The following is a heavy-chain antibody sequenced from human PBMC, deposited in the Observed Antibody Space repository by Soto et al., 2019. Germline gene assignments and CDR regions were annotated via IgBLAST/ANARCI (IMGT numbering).Heavy chain of an antibody. CDR1: GFTFDDYA. CDR3: GKGIPTVTTSIDAFDI. CDR2: ISWNSGSI. D-gene: IGHD4-17*01. V-gene: IGHV3-9*01. Sequence: EVQLVESGGGLVQPGRSLRLSCAASGFTFDDYAMHWVRQAPGKGLEWVSGISWNSGSIGYADSVKGRFTISRDNAKNSLYLQMNRLRAEDTALYYCGKGIPTVTTSIDAFDIWGQGTMVTVSS. J-gene: IGHJ3*02.